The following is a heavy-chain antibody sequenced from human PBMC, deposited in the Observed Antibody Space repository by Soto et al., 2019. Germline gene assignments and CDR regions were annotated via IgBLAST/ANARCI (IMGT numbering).Heavy chain of an antibody. D-gene: IGHD3-16*01. J-gene: IGHJ6*03. V-gene: IGHV4-59*01. Sequence: SETLSLTCTVSGGSIISYYWSWIRQPPGKGLEWIGYIYYSGSTNYNPSLKSRVTISVDTSKNQFSLKLSSVTAADTAVYYCARYVPYYYYYYMDVWGKGTKVTVS. CDR3: ARYVPYYYYYYMDV. CDR1: GGSIISYY. CDR2: IYYSGST.